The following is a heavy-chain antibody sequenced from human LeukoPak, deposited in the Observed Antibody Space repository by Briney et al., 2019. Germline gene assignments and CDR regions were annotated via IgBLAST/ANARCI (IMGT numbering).Heavy chain of an antibody. V-gene: IGHV3-11*04. CDR3: ASPGGVAPFDY. CDR2: ISSSGSTI. J-gene: IGHJ4*02. CDR1: GFTVSSNY. Sequence: GGSLRLSCAASGFTVSSNYMSWVRQAPGKGLEWVSYISSSGSTIYYADSVKGRFTISRDNAKNSLYLQMNSLRAEDTAVYYCASPGGVAPFDYWGQGTLVTVSS. D-gene: IGHD2-15*01.